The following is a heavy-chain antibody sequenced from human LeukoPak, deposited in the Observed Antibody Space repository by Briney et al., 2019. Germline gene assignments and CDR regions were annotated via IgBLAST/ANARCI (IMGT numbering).Heavy chain of an antibody. D-gene: IGHD6-13*01. V-gene: IGHV3-30*01. CDR1: GFTFRNYA. Sequence: GGSLRLSCAASGFTFRNYAMSWVRQAPGKGLEWVAVISYDGSNKYYADSVKGRFTISRDNSKNTLYLQMNSLRAEDTAVYYCARGYSSSWYSDYWGQGTLVTVSS. J-gene: IGHJ4*02. CDR2: ISYDGSNK. CDR3: ARGYSSSWYSDY.